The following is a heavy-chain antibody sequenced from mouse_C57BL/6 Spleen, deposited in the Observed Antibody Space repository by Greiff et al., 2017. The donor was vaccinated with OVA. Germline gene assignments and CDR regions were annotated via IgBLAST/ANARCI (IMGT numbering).Heavy chain of an antibody. Sequence: VQLQQSGAELVRPGASVTLSCKASGYTFTDYEMHWVKQTPVHGLEWIGAIDPETGGTAYNQKFKGKAILTADKSSSTAYMELRSLTSEDSAVYYCTRDWDEGFAYGGQGTLVTVSA. J-gene: IGHJ3*01. V-gene: IGHV1-15*01. D-gene: IGHD4-1*01. CDR1: GYTFTDYE. CDR2: IDPETGGT. CDR3: TRDWDEGFAY.